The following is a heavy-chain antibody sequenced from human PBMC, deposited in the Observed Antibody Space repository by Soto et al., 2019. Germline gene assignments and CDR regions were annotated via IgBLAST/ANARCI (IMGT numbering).Heavy chain of an antibody. V-gene: IGHV3-64*01. Sequence: GGSLRLSCAASGFTFSSYAMHWVRQAPGKGLEYVSAISSNGGSTYYANSVKGRFTISRDNSKNTLYLQMGSLRAEDMAVYYCAGDSRYSSGWRDAFDIWGQGTMVTVSS. D-gene: IGHD6-19*01. CDR3: AGDSRYSSGWRDAFDI. J-gene: IGHJ3*02. CDR2: ISSNGGST. CDR1: GFTFSSYA.